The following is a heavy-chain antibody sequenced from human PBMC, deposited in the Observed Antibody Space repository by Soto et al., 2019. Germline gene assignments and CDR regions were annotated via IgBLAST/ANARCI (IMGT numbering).Heavy chain of an antibody. D-gene: IGHD3-10*01. CDR1: DDSITGGGYY. CDR3: ARGGSGTYHV. V-gene: IGHV4-31*02. J-gene: IGHJ4*02. Sequence: PSETLSLTCSVSDDSITGGGYYWSWIRQHPAKGLEWIGSIYYRGSTYYNPSLRSRGTISLDPSQARLSLRLTSLTAADTATYYRARGGSGTYHVWGQGTLVTVSS. CDR2: IYYRGST.